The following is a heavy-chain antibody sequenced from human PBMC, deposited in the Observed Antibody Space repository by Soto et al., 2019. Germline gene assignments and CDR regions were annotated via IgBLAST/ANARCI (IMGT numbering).Heavy chain of an antibody. J-gene: IGHJ5*02. Sequence: SETLSLTCTVSGGSISSYYWSWIRQPPGKGLEWIGYIYYSGSTNYNPSLKSRDTISVDTSKNQFSLKMSSVTAADTAVYYCARALGYSYGNWFDPWGQGTLVTVSS. CDR1: GGSISSYY. V-gene: IGHV4-59*01. D-gene: IGHD5-18*01. CDR3: ARALGYSYGNWFDP. CDR2: IYYSGST.